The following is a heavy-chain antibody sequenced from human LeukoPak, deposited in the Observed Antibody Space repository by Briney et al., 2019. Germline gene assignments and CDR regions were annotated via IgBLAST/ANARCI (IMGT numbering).Heavy chain of an antibody. Sequence: GGSLRLSCAVSGFTFSTYWMSWVRQAPGKGLEWVANIKQDGSEIPYVDSVKGRFTISRDNAKNSLYLQMNSLRAEDTAVYYCARGRGYSFGVFFDYWGQGTLVTVSS. J-gene: IGHJ4*02. D-gene: IGHD5-18*01. V-gene: IGHV3-7*01. CDR1: GFTFSTYW. CDR3: ARGRGYSFGVFFDY. CDR2: IKQDGSEI.